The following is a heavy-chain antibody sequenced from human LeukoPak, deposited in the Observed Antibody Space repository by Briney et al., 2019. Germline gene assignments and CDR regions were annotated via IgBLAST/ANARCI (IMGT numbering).Heavy chain of an antibody. CDR1: GFTFSSYG. V-gene: IGHV3-30*19. CDR2: IWYDGSNK. CDR3: ARDGSISSGDGYSHSPDY. J-gene: IGHJ4*02. D-gene: IGHD4-4*01. Sequence: GRSLRLSCAASGFTFSSYGMHWVRQAPGKGLEWVAVIWYDGSNKYYADSVKGRFTISRDNSKNTLYLQMNSLRAEDTAVYYCARDGSISSGDGYSHSPDYWGQGTLVTVSS.